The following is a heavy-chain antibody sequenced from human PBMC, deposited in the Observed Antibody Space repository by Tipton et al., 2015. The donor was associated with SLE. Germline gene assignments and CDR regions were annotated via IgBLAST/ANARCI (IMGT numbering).Heavy chain of an antibody. Sequence: SLRLSCSASGFTFDTSAMHWVRQSPGKGLEWVSGISWNSGSIGYADSVKGRFTISRDNAKNSLYLQMNSLRAEDTALYYCAKDKGYNWNYDYMDVWGKGTTVTVSS. V-gene: IGHV3-9*01. CDR2: ISWNSGSI. J-gene: IGHJ6*03. D-gene: IGHD1-20*01. CDR3: AKDKGYNWNYDYMDV. CDR1: GFTFDTSA.